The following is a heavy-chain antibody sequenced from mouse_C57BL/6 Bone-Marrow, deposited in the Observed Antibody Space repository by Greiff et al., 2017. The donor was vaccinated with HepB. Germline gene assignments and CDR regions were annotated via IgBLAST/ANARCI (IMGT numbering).Heavy chain of an antibody. Sequence: EVQGVESGGGLVQPGGSLKLSCAASGFTFSDYYMYWVRQTPEKRLEWVAYISNGGGSTYYPDTVKGRFTISRDNAKNTLYLQMSRLKSEDTAMYYCARLGSSGYGFAYWGQGTLVTVSA. CDR1: GFTFSDYY. CDR3: ARLGSSGYGFAY. J-gene: IGHJ3*01. D-gene: IGHD3-2*02. V-gene: IGHV5-12*01. CDR2: ISNGGGST.